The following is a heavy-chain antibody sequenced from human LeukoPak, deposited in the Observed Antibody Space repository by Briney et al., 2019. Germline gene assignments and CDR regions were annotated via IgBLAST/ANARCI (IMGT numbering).Heavy chain of an antibody. J-gene: IGHJ5*02. Sequence: GASVNVSCKASGYTFTGYYMHWVRQAPGQGLEGMGWINPKSGGTNYEQKFQGRVIMTRDTSISTAYMELSRLRSDDTAVYYCARHMTTANNWFDPWGQGTLVTVSS. D-gene: IGHD1-1*01. CDR1: GYTFTGYY. V-gene: IGHV1-2*02. CDR2: INPKSGGT. CDR3: ARHMTTANNWFDP.